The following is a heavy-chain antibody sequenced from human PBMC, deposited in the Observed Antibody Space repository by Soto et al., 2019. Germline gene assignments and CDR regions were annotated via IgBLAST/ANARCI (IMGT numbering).Heavy chain of an antibody. J-gene: IGHJ4*02. Sequence: GESLKISCKGFGFTFTSYWIGLVRQMPGKGLEWMGIIYPGDSDTRYSPSFQGQVTISADKSISTAYLQWSSLKASDTAMYYCARLPYYYDSSGYGFDYWGQGTLVTVSS. V-gene: IGHV5-51*01. CDR3: ARLPYYYDSSGYGFDY. CDR2: IYPGDSDT. CDR1: GFTFTSYW. D-gene: IGHD3-22*01.